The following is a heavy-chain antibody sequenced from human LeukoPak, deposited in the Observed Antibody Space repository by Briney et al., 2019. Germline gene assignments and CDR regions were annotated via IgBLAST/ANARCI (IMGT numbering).Heavy chain of an antibody. V-gene: IGHV4-34*01. CDR2: INHSGST. CDR1: DRSFSGYY. CDR3: ARNYYDSSGHHDY. D-gene: IGHD3-22*01. Sequence: SETLSLTCAVYDRSFSGYYWSWIRQPPGKGLEWIGEINHSGSTNYNPSLKSRVTISVDTSKNQFSLKLSSVTAADTAVYYCARNYYDSSGHHDYWGQGTLVTVSS. J-gene: IGHJ4*02.